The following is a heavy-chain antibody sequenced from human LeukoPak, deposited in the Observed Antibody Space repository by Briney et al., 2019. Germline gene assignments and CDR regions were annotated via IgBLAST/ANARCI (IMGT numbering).Heavy chain of an antibody. CDR1: GFTFSSYA. Sequence: GGSLRLSCAASGFTFSSYAMSWVRQAPGKGLEWVSAISGSGGSTYYADSVKGRFTISRDNSKNTLYLQMNSLRAEDTAVYYCAKNNYYGSGSYSFGFDPWGQGTLVTVSS. J-gene: IGHJ5*02. CDR2: ISGSGGST. CDR3: AKNNYYGSGSYSFGFDP. V-gene: IGHV3-23*01. D-gene: IGHD3-10*01.